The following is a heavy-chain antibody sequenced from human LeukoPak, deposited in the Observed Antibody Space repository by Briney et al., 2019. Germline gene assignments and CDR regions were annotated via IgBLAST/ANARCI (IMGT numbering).Heavy chain of an antibody. D-gene: IGHD2-15*01. V-gene: IGHV3-7*03. CDR3: ARDGSSLGHFDY. Sequence: GGSLRLSCAVSGFTFNSHGMHWVRQAPGKGVEWVANINHGGSEKYYVDSVKGRFTVSRDNAKYSLSLQMNSLRAEDTAVYYCARDGSSLGHFDYWGQGTLVTVSS. J-gene: IGHJ4*02. CDR2: INHGGSEK. CDR1: GFTFNSHG.